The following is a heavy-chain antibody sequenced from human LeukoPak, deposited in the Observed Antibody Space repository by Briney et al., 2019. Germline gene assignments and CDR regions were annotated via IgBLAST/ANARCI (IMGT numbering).Heavy chain of an antibody. V-gene: IGHV4-4*09. CDR3: ARRGSYLDY. D-gene: IGHD3-16*01. CDR2: IYTSGST. Sequence: SETLSLTCTVSGGSIGRFYWSWIRQPPGKGLEWIGYIYTSGSTNYNPSLKSRVTMSVDTSKNQFSLKLSSVTAADTAVYYCARRGSYLDYWGQGTLVTVSS. J-gene: IGHJ4*02. CDR1: GGSIGRFY.